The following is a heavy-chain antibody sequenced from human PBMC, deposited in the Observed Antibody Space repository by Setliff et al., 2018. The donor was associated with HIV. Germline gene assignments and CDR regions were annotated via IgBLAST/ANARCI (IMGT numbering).Heavy chain of an antibody. CDR1: GYTFSSYD. CDR3: ARARRDSYDRGRRNHYYIDV. J-gene: IGHJ6*03. D-gene: IGHD3-22*01. Sequence: GASVKVSCKASGYTFSSYDINWVRQATGQGLEWMGWMNPNSGNTGYAQKFQGRVTMTRDTSISTAYMELNNLKFADTAVYYCARARRDSYDRGRRNHYYIDVWGKGTTVTVSS. V-gene: IGHV1-8*02. CDR2: MNPNSGNT.